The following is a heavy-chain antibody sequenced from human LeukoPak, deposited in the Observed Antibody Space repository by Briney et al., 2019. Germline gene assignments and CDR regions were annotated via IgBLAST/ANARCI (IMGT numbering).Heavy chain of an antibody. J-gene: IGHJ4*02. CDR1: GGTFSSYA. CDR3: ARAGRAMIVVPSYYFDY. V-gene: IGHV1-69*13. Sequence: ASVKVCCKASGGTFSSYAISWVRQTPGQGLEWMGGIIPIFGTANYAQKFQGRVTITADESTSTAYMELSSLRSEDTAVYYCARAGRAMIVVPSYYFDYWGQGTLVTVSS. CDR2: IIPIFGTA. D-gene: IGHD3-22*01.